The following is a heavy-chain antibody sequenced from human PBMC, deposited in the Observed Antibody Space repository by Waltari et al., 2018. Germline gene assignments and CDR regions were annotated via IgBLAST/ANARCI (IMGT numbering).Heavy chain of an antibody. CDR1: GYSISSGYY. J-gene: IGHJ4*02. V-gene: IGHV4-38-2*02. D-gene: IGHD3-16*02. CDR2: IYHSGST. CDR3: ARARQYYDYVWGSYRPDPFDY. Sequence: QVQLQESGSGLVKPSETLSLTCTVPGYSISSGYYWGWTRQPPGGRLEWIGSIYHSGSTYYNPSLKSRVTISVDTSKNQFSLKLSSVTAADTAVYYCARARQYYDYVWGSYRPDPFDYWGQGTLVTVSS.